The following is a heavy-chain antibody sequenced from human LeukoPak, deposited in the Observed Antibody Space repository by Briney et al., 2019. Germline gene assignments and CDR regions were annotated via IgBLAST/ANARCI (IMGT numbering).Heavy chain of an antibody. CDR2: INTSGGNT. Sequence: PGGSLRLSCAASGFTFSSYAMTWVRQAPGKGLEWVSVINTSGGNTDYADPVKGRFTISRDNSKNTLYLQMNSLRVEDTALYYCSKWGDYDVLTGYYDSDFWGQGTLVTVSA. CDR3: SKWGDYDVLTGYYDSDF. J-gene: IGHJ4*02. V-gene: IGHV3-23*01. D-gene: IGHD3-9*01. CDR1: GFTFSSYA.